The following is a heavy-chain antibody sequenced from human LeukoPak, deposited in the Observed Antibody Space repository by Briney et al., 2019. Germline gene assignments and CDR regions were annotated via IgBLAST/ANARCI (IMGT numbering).Heavy chain of an antibody. CDR3: AKDWAGQVVPPYFDQ. D-gene: IGHD6-6*01. CDR1: GFTFSSVW. V-gene: IGHV3-23*01. J-gene: IGHJ4*02. CDR2: ISDTSDRT. Sequence: GGSLRLSCAASGFTFSSVWMTWVRQARGKGLEWVSGISDTSDRTYYRDSVKGRFTISRDNSKNTVYLQMNSLSADDTAVYYCAKDWAGQVVPPYFDQWGQGTLVSVSS.